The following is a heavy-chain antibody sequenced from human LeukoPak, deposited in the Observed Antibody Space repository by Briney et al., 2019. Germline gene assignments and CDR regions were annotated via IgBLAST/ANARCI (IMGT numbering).Heavy chain of an antibody. CDR1: GYTFTDYY. Sequence: ASVKVSCKASGYTFTDYYLHWVRQAPGQGLEWMGWINPNSGGTNYAQKFQGRVTMTRDTSISTAYMELSRLRSDDTAVYYCARDLFTTVADWYFDLWGRGTLVTVSS. V-gene: IGHV1-2*02. CDR3: ARDLFTTVADWYFDL. D-gene: IGHD4-23*01. J-gene: IGHJ2*01. CDR2: INPNSGGT.